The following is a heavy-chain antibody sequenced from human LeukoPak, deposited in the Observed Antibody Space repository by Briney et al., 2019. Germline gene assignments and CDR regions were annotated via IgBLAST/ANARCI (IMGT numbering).Heavy chain of an antibody. CDR3: AKTEGPSAIFPSDS. Sequence: GGSLRLSCAPSGFTFSSYGMTWVRQAPGKGLEWVSGIFSNGITTYYADSEKGRFTISRDNSLNTLYLQMNSLRAEDTAVYYCAKTEGPSAIFPSDSWGQGTLVTVYS. CDR1: GFTFSSYG. V-gene: IGHV3-23*05. CDR2: IFSNGITT. J-gene: IGHJ4*02. D-gene: IGHD2-2*01.